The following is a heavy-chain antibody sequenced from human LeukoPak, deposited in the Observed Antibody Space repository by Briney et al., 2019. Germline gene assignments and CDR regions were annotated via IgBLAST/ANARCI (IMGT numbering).Heavy chain of an antibody. CDR2: ISSSGSTI. D-gene: IGHD3-10*02. CDR3: AELGITMIGGV. J-gene: IGHJ6*04. Sequence: GGSLRLSCAASGFTFTDYNLNWVRQAPGKGLEWVSYISSSGSTIYYADSVKGRFTISRDNAKNSLYLQMNSLRAEDTAVYYCAELGITMIGGVWGKGTTVTISS. V-gene: IGHV3-48*04. CDR1: GFTFTDYN.